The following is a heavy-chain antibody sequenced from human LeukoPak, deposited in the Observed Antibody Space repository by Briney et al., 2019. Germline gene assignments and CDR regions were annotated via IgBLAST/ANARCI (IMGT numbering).Heavy chain of an antibody. D-gene: IGHD6-6*01. J-gene: IGHJ5*02. CDR1: GYTFTGYY. CDR2: INPNSGGT. Sequence: ASVKVSCNSSGYTFTGYYMYWVRQAPGQGLEWMGWINPNSGGTHYAQKFQGRVTMTRDTSINTAYMELSRLRSDDTAIYYCARGSSIVTSTIDWFDPWGQGALVAVSS. V-gene: IGHV1-2*02. CDR3: ARGSSIVTSTIDWFDP.